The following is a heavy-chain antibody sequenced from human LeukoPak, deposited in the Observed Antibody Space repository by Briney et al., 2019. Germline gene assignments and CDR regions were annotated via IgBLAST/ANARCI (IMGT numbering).Heavy chain of an antibody. D-gene: IGHD2-15*01. V-gene: IGHV3-23*01. J-gene: IGHJ3*02. Sequence: PGGXXRLXCAASXFTFRSYAMSGVRQAPGKXXXGGSAISGSGGSTYYADSVKGRFTISRDNSKNTLYLQMNSLRAEDTAVYYCAKVRCGGSCYHDAFDIWGQGTMVTVSS. CDR1: XFTFRSYA. CDR2: ISGSGGST. CDR3: AKVRCGGSCYHDAFDI.